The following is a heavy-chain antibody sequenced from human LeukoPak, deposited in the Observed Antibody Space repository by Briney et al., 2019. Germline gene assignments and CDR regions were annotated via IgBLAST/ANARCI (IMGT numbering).Heavy chain of an antibody. Sequence: SETLSLTCTVSGGSISSYYWSWIRQPPGKGLEWIGYIYYSGSTNYNPSLKSRVTISVDTSKNQSSLKLSSVTAADTAVYYCARGYSYGYYYYYYYMDVWGKGTTVTVSS. CDR2: IYYSGST. J-gene: IGHJ6*03. V-gene: IGHV4-59*01. D-gene: IGHD5-18*01. CDR1: GGSISSYY. CDR3: ARGYSYGYYYYYYYMDV.